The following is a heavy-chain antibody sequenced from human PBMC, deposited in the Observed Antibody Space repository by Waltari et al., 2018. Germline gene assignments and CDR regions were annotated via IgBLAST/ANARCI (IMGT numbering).Heavy chain of an antibody. D-gene: IGHD2-21*02. V-gene: IGHV1-8*01. CDR1: GYTFTSYH. CDR3: ARVLGDSHHYYYYGMDV. Sequence: QVQLVQSGAEVKKPGASVKVSCKASGYTFTSYHTNWVRQATGQGLEWMGWMNPNSGNTGYAQKFQGRVTMTRNTSISTAYMELSSLRSEDTAVYYCARVLGDSHHYYYYGMDVWGQGTTVTVSS. CDR2: MNPNSGNT. J-gene: IGHJ6*02.